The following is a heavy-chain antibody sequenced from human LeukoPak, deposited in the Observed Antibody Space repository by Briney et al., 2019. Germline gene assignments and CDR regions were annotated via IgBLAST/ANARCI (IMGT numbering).Heavy chain of an antibody. Sequence: PGGSLRLSCEASGFSFTNTWKRWVRQAPGKGLEWVANIKEDGGEKYYVDSVKGRFTISRDNAKNSLYLQMDSLRADDTAVYYCSRARYLDLWGRGTLVTVSS. CDR1: GFSFTNTW. CDR2: IKEDGGEK. J-gene: IGHJ2*01. V-gene: IGHV3-7*05. CDR3: SRARYLDL.